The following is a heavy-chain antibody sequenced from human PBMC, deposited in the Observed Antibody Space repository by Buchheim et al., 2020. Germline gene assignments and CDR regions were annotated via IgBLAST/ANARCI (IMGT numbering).Heavy chain of an antibody. V-gene: IGHV4-34*02. CDR2: MDQSGNT. CDR3: ARGAGRFRLLPDY. Sequence: QVQLRQWGAGLLKPSETLSLTCAVYGGSFSGYYWSWIRQPPGKGLEWIGEMDQSGNTNYNPSLKSRVTMSLDTSKNQFSLRLNSVIAADTAVYYCARGAGRFRLLPDYWGQGTL. CDR1: GGSFSGYY. J-gene: IGHJ4*02. D-gene: IGHD3-22*01.